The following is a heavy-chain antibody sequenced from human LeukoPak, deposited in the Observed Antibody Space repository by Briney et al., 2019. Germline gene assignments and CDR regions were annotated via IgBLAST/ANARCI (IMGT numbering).Heavy chain of an antibody. CDR3: ARERSSEYYYGSGSSYHPIDY. Sequence: PGGSLRLSCAASGFTFSSYWMSWVRQAPGKGLEWVANIKQDGSEKYCVDSVKGRFTISRDNAKNSLYLQMNSLRAEDTAVYYCARERSSEYYYGSGSSYHPIDYWGQGTLVTVSS. V-gene: IGHV3-7*01. CDR1: GFTFSSYW. CDR2: IKQDGSEK. J-gene: IGHJ4*02. D-gene: IGHD3-10*01.